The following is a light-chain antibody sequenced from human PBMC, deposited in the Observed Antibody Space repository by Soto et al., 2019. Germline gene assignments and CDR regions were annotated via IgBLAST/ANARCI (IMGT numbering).Light chain of an antibody. V-gene: IGKV3-15*01. CDR3: QHYTNWPLT. Sequence: EIVMTQSPATLSVSRGERATLSCRASHSVSSRLAWYQQKPGQAPRLLIYDASTMATGLPARFSGSGSGTEFTLTISSLQSEDFAVYYCQHYTNWPLTFGGGTKVEIK. CDR2: DAS. CDR1: HSVSSR. J-gene: IGKJ4*01.